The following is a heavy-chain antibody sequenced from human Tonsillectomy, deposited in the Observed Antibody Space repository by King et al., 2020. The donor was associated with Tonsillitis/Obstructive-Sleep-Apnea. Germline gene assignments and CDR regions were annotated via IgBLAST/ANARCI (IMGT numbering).Heavy chain of an antibody. J-gene: IGHJ4*02. V-gene: IGHV3-74*01. CDR1: GFTFSSYW. Sequence: DVQLVESGGGLVQPGGSLRLSCAASGFTFSSYWMHWVRQAPGKGLVWVSRIISDGSSTSYADSVKGRFTISRDNAKNTLYLQMNSLRAEDTAVYYCARDWDDYGDFNFDYWGQGTLVTVSS. CDR3: ARDWDDYGDFNFDY. CDR2: IISDGSST. D-gene: IGHD4-17*01.